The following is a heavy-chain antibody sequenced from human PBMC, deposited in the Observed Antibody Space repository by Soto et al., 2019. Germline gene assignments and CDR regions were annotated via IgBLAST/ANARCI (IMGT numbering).Heavy chain of an antibody. V-gene: IGHV4-4*07. J-gene: IGHJ5*02. Sequence: SDTPSPTHTFSFSSSRGFQWSWSLTAAGKGLEWIGRIYATGTTDYNPALKSRVMMSVDTSKKQFYLKLRSVTAADTAVYYCVREGKKTLRDWFDPLGQGISVTVSS. D-gene: IGHD3-16*01. CDR2: IYATGTT. CDR1: FSSSRGFQ. CDR3: VREGKKTLRDWFDP.